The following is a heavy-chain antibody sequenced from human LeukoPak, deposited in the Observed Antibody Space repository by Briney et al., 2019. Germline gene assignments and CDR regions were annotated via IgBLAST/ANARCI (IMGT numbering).Heavy chain of an antibody. J-gene: IGHJ4*02. D-gene: IGHD5-18*01. CDR1: GFTFSSYS. CDR2: ISSSSSTI. CDR3: ARGIQLWLVGH. V-gene: IGHV3-48*04. Sequence: PGGSPRLSCAASGFTFSSYSMNWVRQAPGKGLEWVSYISSSSSTIYYADSVKGRFTISRDNAKNSLYLQMNSLRAEDTAVYYCARGIQLWLVGHWGQGTLVTVSS.